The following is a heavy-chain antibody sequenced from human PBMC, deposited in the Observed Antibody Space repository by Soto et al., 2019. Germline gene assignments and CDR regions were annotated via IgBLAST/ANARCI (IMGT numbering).Heavy chain of an antibody. V-gene: IGHV1-46*01. J-gene: IGHJ4*02. CDR3: ARDSTTRVTEFDN. CDR2: VDPTGSRT. Sequence: ASVKVSCKASGYIFAHYFIHWVRQAPGQGLEWMAIVDPTGSRTSHAHKFQGRVTLTRDASTGTVYLELNRLTSEDTALYYCARDSTTRVTEFDNWGQGTLVTVTS. CDR1: GYIFAHYF. D-gene: IGHD5-18*01.